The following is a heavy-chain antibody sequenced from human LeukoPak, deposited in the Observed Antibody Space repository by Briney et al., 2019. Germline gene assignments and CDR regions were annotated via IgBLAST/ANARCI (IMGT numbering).Heavy chain of an antibody. Sequence: SETLSLTCTVSGGSISSYYWSWIRQPPGKGLEWIGYIYTSGSTNYNPSLKSRVTISVDTSKNQFSLKLSSVTAADTAVYYCARHARRWLQTNYYYYYYMDVWGKGTTVTVS. D-gene: IGHD5-24*01. V-gene: IGHV4-4*09. CDR3: ARHARRWLQTNYYYYYYMDV. J-gene: IGHJ6*03. CDR1: GGSISSYY. CDR2: IYTSGST.